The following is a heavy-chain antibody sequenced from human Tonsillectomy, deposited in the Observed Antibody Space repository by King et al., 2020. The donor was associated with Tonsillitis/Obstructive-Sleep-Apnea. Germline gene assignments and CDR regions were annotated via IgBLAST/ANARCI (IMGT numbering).Heavy chain of an antibody. V-gene: IGHV1-2*04. J-gene: IGHJ4*02. D-gene: IGHD2-15*01. CDR2: INPNSGGT. CDR1: GYTFTGFF. Sequence: QLVQSGAEVKKPGASVKVSCKASGYTFTGFFLHWVRQAPGHGLEWMGWINPNSGGTEYAQKFRGSVTMTRDTSINTAYMELNRLRTDETALYYCATTLDTGSFYRDYFDSWGQGTLLTVSS. CDR3: ATTLDTGSFYRDYFDS.